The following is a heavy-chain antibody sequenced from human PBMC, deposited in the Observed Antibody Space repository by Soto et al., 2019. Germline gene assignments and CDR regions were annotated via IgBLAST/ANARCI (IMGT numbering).Heavy chain of an antibody. CDR1: GHTFTGYY. CDR3: ARSDFWSGYETRYYYGMDV. J-gene: IGHJ6*02. V-gene: IGHV1-2*04. D-gene: IGHD3-3*01. Sequence: ASVKVSCKASGHTFTGYYMHWVRQAPGQGLEWMGWINPNSGGTNYAQKFQGWVTMTRDTSISTAYMELSSVTAADTAVYYCARSDFWSGYETRYYYGMDVWGQGTTVTVSS. CDR2: INPNSGGT.